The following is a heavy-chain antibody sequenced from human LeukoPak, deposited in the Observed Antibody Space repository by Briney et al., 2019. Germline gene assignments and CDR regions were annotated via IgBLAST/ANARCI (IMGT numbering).Heavy chain of an antibody. J-gene: IGHJ4*02. CDR3: AGHHPRNTVDF. CDR2: ISYSGFT. CDR1: GGSISSYQ. D-gene: IGHD2/OR15-2a*01. V-gene: IGHV4-59*08. Sequence: KTSETLSLTCTVTGGSISSYQWSWIRQPPGKGLEWTGYISYSGFTNYNPSLKSRVTISLDTSKNQFSLKLTSVTAADTAVYYCAGHHPRNTVDFWGQGTLVTVSS.